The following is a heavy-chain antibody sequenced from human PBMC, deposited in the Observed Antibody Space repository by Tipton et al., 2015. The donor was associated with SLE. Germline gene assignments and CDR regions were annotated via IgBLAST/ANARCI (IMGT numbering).Heavy chain of an antibody. CDR2: IYHSGST. V-gene: IGHV4-38-2*01. CDR3: ATREDWLLGS. J-gene: IGHJ5*02. D-gene: IGHD3/OR15-3a*01. Sequence: TLSLTCVVSGYSISSGYYWGWIRQPPGKGLEWIGSIYHSGSTYYNSSLESRVTISVDTSKNHFSLKLNSVTAADTAVYYCATREDWLLGSWGPGTLVTASS. CDR1: GYSISSGYY.